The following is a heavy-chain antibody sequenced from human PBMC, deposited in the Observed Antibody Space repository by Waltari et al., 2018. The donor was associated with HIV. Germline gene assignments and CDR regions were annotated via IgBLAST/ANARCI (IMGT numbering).Heavy chain of an antibody. V-gene: IGHV3-33*01. CDR2: IWYDVSNK. CDR1: GFPFKNYG. J-gene: IGHJ4*02. CDR3: ARDRGGSSSLVLDS. D-gene: IGHD6-6*01. Sequence: QVQLVESGGGVVQPGRSLSLSRAASGFPFKNYGLHWVRQAPGKGLEWVAVIWYDVSNKYYADSVKGRFTISRDNSKNRLYLQMNSLRAEDTAVYYCARDRGGSSSLVLDSWGQGTLVTVSS.